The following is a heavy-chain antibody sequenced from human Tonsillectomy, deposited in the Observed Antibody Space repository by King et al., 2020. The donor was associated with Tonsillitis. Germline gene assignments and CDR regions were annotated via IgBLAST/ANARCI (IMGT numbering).Heavy chain of an antibody. CDR2: ISSSSSTI. Sequence: VQLVESGGGLVQPGGSLRLSCAASGFTFSSYSMNWVRQAPGKGLEWVSYISSSSSTIYYADSVKGRFTISRDNAKNSLYLQMNSLRAEDTAVYYCARDPGSHSGAFDIGGQGTMVTVSS. CDR1: GFTFSSYS. CDR3: ARDPGSHSGAFDI. V-gene: IGHV3-48*01. D-gene: IGHD1-26*01. J-gene: IGHJ3*02.